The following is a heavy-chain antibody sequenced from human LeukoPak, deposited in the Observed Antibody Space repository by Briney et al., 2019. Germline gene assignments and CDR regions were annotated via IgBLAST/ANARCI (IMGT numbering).Heavy chain of an antibody. V-gene: IGHV4-34*01. Sequence: PSETLFLTCAVYGGSFSGYYWSWIRQPPGKGLEWIGEINHSGSTNYNPSLKSRVSISVDTSKNQFSLKLSSVTAADTAVYYCARRAAGPLYYYYYYMDVWGKGTTVTISS. J-gene: IGHJ6*03. CDR3: ARRAAGPLYYYYYYMDV. D-gene: IGHD2-15*01. CDR1: GGSFSGYY. CDR2: INHSGST.